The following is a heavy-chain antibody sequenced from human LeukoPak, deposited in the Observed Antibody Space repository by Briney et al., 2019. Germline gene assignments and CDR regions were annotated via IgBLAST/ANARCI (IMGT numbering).Heavy chain of an antibody. CDR2: ISGSGGST. Sequence: PGGSLRLSCAVSGITFSSYAMSWVRQAPGKGLEWVSAISGSGGSTYYADSVKGRFTISRDNSKNTLYLQMNSLRAEDTAVYYCAKPGTSRVVVVAEGFDYWGQGTLVTVSS. CDR3: AKPGTSRVVVVAEGFDY. J-gene: IGHJ4*02. CDR1: GITFSSYA. D-gene: IGHD2-15*01. V-gene: IGHV3-23*01.